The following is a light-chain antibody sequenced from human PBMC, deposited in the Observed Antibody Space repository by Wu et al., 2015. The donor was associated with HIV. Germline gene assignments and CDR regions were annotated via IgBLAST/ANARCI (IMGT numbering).Light chain of an antibody. J-gene: IGKJ1*01. CDR3: LQDFNLWT. CDR2: GAS. Sequence: AIQMTQSPSSLSASVGDRVTFTCRASQAIRNDVSWYQQRPGKAPKLLIYGASTLQTGVPSRFSGSGYGTDFSLTISSLQPEDSATYYCLQDFNLWTFGQGTRVEIK. CDR1: QAIRND. V-gene: IGKV1-6*01.